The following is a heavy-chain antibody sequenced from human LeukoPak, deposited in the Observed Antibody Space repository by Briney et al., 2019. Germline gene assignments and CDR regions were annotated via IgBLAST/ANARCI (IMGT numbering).Heavy chain of an antibody. CDR2: IIPIFGTA. Sequence: GASVKVSCKASGGTFSSYAISWVRQAPGQGLEWMGGIIPIFGTANYAQKFQGRVTITADKSTSTAYMELSSLRSEDTAVYYCARTPFAAAQTVGVYNWFDPWGQGTLVTVSS. CDR3: ARTPFAAAQTVGVYNWFDP. V-gene: IGHV1-69*06. CDR1: GGTFSSYA. J-gene: IGHJ5*02. D-gene: IGHD2-8*01.